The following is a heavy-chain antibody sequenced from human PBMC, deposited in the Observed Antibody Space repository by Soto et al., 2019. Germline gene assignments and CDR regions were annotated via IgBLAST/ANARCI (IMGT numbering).Heavy chain of an antibody. V-gene: IGHV2-5*02. CDR3: AHRVLRAVFGLVTTTAIYFDF. D-gene: IGHD3-3*01. CDR2: IYWDDDK. J-gene: IGHJ4*02. Sequence: QITLNESGPTVVKPTETLTLTCTFSGFSLTTSGVGVGWVRQSPGKAPEWLAFIYWDDDKRYSTSLKSRITIAKDTSQHQVVLTLANVDPADTATYSCAHRVLRAVFGLVTTTAIYFDFWGQGTPVVVSS. CDR1: GFSLTTSGVG.